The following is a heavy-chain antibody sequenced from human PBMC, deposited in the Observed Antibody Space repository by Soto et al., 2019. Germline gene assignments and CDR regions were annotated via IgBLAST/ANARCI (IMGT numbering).Heavy chain of an antibody. CDR2: INWNGDST. CDR3: ARGKRYCSGANCYSVLLY. CDR1: GFTFDDYG. D-gene: IGHD2-15*01. J-gene: IGHJ4*02. V-gene: IGHV3-20*04. Sequence: EVQLVESGGGVVRPGGSLRLSCAASGFTFDDYGMSWVRQAPGKGLEWVCGINWNGDSTGYADSVKGRFTISRDNAKNSLYLQMNSLRAKDTALYYCARGKRYCSGANCYSVLLYWGQGTLVTVSS.